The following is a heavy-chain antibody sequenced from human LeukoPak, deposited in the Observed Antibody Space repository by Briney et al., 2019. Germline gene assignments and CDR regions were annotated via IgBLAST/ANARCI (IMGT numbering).Heavy chain of an antibody. CDR1: GYTFTDYW. D-gene: IGHD3-22*01. J-gene: IGHJ4*02. CDR3: ARQHYCDNSGFDY. CDR2: IYPADYDT. V-gene: IGHV5-51*01. Sequence: NPGESLKISCQGSGYTFTDYWNAWVRQKPGKGLEWMGVIYPADYDTRYYPSFQGQVTVLAGKSISAAYLHWSSLQASDSTVYYCARQHYCDNSGFDYWGQGTQVTVSS.